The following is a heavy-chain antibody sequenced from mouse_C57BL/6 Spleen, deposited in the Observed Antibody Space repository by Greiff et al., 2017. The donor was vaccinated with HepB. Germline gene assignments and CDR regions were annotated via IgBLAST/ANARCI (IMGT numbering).Heavy chain of an antibody. Sequence: VQLQQSGTELVKPGASVKLSCKASGYTFTSYWMHWVKQRPGQGLEWIGNINPSNGGTNYNEKFKSKATLTVDKSSSTAYMQRSSLTSEDSAVYYCARGGGHYYAMDYWGQGTSVTVSS. CDR3: ARGGGHYYAMDY. CDR1: GYTFTSYW. J-gene: IGHJ4*01. D-gene: IGHD1-1*02. CDR2: INPSNGGT. V-gene: IGHV1-53*01.